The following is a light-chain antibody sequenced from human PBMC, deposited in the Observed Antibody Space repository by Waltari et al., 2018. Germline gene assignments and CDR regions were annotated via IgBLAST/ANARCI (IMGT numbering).Light chain of an antibody. CDR1: RYNIGNRS. J-gene: IGLJ2*01. CDR2: KNS. V-gene: IGLV1-47*01. Sequence: QSVLSQPPSASGTPGPRVTLSCSGNRYNIGNRSVYWYYQLPGMAPKLLIYKNSQRPAGGPDRISGAKSGTSASLAISGLRSEDEADYYCASWDDSLGGVIFGGGTKVTVL. CDR3: ASWDDSLGGVI.